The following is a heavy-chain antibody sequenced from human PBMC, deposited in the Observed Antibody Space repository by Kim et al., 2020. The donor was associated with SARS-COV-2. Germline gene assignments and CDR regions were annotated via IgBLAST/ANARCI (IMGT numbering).Heavy chain of an antibody. J-gene: IGHJ4*02. CDR2: ISSSGSTI. D-gene: IGHD3-3*01. CDR1: GFTFSSYE. Sequence: GGSLRLSCAASGFTFSSYEMNWVRQAPGKGLEWVSYISSSGSTIYYADSVKGRFTISRDNAKNSLYLQMNSLRAEDTAVYYCATELKYYDFWSGYYNYWGQGTLVTVSS. V-gene: IGHV3-48*03. CDR3: ATELKYYDFWSGYYNY.